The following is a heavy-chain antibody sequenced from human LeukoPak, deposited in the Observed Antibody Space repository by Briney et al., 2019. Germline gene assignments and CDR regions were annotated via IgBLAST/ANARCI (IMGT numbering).Heavy chain of an antibody. V-gene: IGHV1-8*03. Sequence: ASVKVSCKASGYTFTSYDINWVRQATGQGLEWMGWMNPNSGNTGYAQKFQGRVTITRNTSISTAYMELSSLRSEDTAVYYCARGFKRGIAARQGGDYWGQGTLVTVSS. D-gene: IGHD6-6*01. CDR3: ARGFKRGIAARQGGDY. J-gene: IGHJ4*02. CDR2: MNPNSGNT. CDR1: GYTFTSYD.